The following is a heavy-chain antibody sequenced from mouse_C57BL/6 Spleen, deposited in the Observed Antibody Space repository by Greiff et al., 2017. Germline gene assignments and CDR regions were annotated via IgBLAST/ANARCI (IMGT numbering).Heavy chain of an antibody. J-gene: IGHJ1*03. CDR2: ICPGDGDT. CDR1: GYAFSSSW. Sequence: QVQLKESGPELVKPGASVKISCKASGYAFSSSWMNWVKQRPGKGLEWIGRICPGDGDTNYNGKFKGKATLTADKSSRTAYMQLSSLTSEDSAVYYCAREGYYYGSSDWYFDVWGTGTTVTVSS. V-gene: IGHV1-82*01. D-gene: IGHD1-1*01. CDR3: AREGYYYGSSDWYFDV.